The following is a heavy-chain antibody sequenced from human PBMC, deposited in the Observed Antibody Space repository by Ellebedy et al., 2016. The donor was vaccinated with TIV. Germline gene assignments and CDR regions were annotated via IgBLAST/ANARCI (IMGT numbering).Heavy chain of an antibody. Sequence: GGSLRLXCVASGFTFGGYWMHWVRQAPGNKLVWVSRIKSDGSGTTYADSVKGRFTTSRDNARNTLYLQMNSLRGEDTAVYFCARDRGDYSISGPWGQGTLVTVSS. D-gene: IGHD4-11*01. CDR3: ARDRGDYSISGP. CDR2: IKSDGSGT. J-gene: IGHJ5*02. CDR1: GFTFGGYW. V-gene: IGHV3-74*01.